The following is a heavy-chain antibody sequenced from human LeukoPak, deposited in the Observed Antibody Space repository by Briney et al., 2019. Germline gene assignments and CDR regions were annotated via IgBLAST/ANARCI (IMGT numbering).Heavy chain of an antibody. V-gene: IGHV1-2*06. CDR2: INPNSGGT. Sequence: ASVKVSCKASGYTFTGYYMHWVRQAPGQGLEWMGRINPNSGGTNYAQKFQGRVTMTRDTSISTAYMGLSRLRSDDTAVYYCARVSDGYAFDIWGQGTMVTVSS. CDR1: GYTFTGYY. J-gene: IGHJ3*02. CDR3: ARVSDGYAFDI. D-gene: IGHD2-2*03.